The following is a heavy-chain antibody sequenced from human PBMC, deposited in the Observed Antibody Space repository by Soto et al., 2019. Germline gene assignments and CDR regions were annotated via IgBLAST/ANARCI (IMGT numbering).Heavy chain of an antibody. CDR3: AKYVLEWLGSPLGY. V-gene: IGHV3-23*01. CDR2: ISGSGAST. J-gene: IGHJ4*02. D-gene: IGHD6-19*01. CDR1: GFTFSSYA. Sequence: EVQLLESGGGLVQPGGSLRLSCAASGFTFSSYAMSWVRQAPGKGLEWVSAISGSGASTYYADSGKGRFTISRDNSKNTLYLQMNSLRAEDTAVYYCAKYVLEWLGSPLGYWGQGTMVTVSS.